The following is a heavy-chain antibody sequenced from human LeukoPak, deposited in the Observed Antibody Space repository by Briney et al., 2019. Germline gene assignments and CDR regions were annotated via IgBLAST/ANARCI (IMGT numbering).Heavy chain of an antibody. V-gene: IGHV4-59*01. J-gene: IGHJ5*02. D-gene: IGHD2-15*01. CDR3: ARVVVVAATGGIWFDP. CDR2: IYYSGST. Sequence: SETLSLTCTVSGGSISSYYWSWIRQPPGKGLEWIGYIYYSGSTNYNPSLKSRVTISVDTSKNQFSLKLSSVTAADTAVYYCARVVVVAATGGIWFDPWGQGTLVTVSS. CDR1: GGSISSYY.